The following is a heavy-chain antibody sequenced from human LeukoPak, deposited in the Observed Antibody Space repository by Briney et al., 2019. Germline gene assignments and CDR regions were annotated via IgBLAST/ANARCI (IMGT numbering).Heavy chain of an antibody. D-gene: IGHD6-25*01. CDR2: ISGSGGST. Sequence: GGSLRLSCAASGFTFDDYAMHWVRQAPGKGLEWVSTISGSGGSTYYADSVKGRFTIYRDNSPNTLNLQMNSLRAEDTAVYYCAKGVSAQQRQNAFDIWGQGTMVTVSS. CDR1: GFTFDDYA. CDR3: AKGVSAQQRQNAFDI. J-gene: IGHJ3*02. V-gene: IGHV3-23*01.